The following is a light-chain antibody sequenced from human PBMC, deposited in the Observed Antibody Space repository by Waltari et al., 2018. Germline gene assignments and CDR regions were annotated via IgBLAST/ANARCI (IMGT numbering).Light chain of an antibody. CDR3: QSHDANHYVV. J-gene: IGLJ2*01. CDR2: EDN. Sequence: NFMLTQPNSVSESPGKTVTISCNRSSGSIASNYVQWYQRRPGSVPTTVIYEDNQRPSGVPDRFSGSIDSSSNSASLTISGLQTEDEADYYCQSHDANHYVVFGGGTKVTVL. CDR1: SGSIASNY. V-gene: IGLV6-57*03.